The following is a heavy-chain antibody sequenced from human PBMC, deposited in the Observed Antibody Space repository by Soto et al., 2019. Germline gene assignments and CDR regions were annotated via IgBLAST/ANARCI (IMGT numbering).Heavy chain of an antibody. Sequence: GGSLRLSCADSGFIFSSYSMNWVRQAPGKGLEWVSAISGSGGSTYYADSVKGRFTISRDNSKNTLYLQMNSLRAEDTAVYYCAKRLVQFDPWGQGTLVTVSS. D-gene: IGHD6-19*01. CDR3: AKRLVQFDP. V-gene: IGHV3-23*01. CDR2: ISGSGGST. CDR1: GFIFSSYS. J-gene: IGHJ5*02.